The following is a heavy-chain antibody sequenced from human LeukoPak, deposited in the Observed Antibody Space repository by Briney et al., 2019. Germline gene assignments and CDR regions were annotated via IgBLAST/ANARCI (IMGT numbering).Heavy chain of an antibody. Sequence: PGGSLRLSCAASGFTFSTYSFSWVRQAPGQGLEWVSSVSTTSSSIYYADSVKGRFTISRDNAKNSLYLQMNSLRAEDTAVYYCARWSACTSTSCYAGQGHFDNWGQGTLVTVSS. CDR1: GFTFSTYS. CDR2: VSTTSSSI. V-gene: IGHV3-21*01. J-gene: IGHJ4*02. CDR3: ARWSACTSTSCYAGQGHFDN. D-gene: IGHD2-2*01.